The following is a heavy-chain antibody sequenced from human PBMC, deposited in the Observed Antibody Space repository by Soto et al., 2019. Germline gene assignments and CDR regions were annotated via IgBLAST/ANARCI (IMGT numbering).Heavy chain of an antibody. CDR3: ASDNSSSWYPYYYYGMDV. CDR1: GFTFSSYE. CDR2: ISSSGSTI. V-gene: IGHV3-48*03. D-gene: IGHD6-13*01. Sequence: EVQLVESGGGLVQPGGSLRLSCAASGFTFSSYEMNWVRQAPGKGLEWVSYISSSGSTIYYADSVKGRFTISRDNAKNSLYLQMNSLRAEDTAVYYCASDNSSSWYPYYYYGMDVWGQGTTVTVSS. J-gene: IGHJ6*02.